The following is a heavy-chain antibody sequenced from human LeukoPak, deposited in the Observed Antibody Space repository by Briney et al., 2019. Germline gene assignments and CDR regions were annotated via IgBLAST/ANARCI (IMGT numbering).Heavy chain of an antibody. CDR3: AAVRGVMGY. D-gene: IGHD3-10*02. J-gene: IGHJ4*02. CDR1: GFTFSDHH. Sequence: PGGSLRLSCAASGFTFSDHHMDWVRQAPGKGLEWVGRVRDKVDGYTTEYAASVKGRFTISRDDSRSLLYLQMNSLKTEDTAVYYCAAVRGVMGYWGQGTLVTVSS. CDR2: VRDKVDGYTT. V-gene: IGHV3-72*01.